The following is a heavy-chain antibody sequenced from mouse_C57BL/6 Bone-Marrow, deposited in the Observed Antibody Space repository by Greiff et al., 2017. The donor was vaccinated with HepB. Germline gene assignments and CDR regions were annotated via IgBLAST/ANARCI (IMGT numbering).Heavy chain of an antibody. CDR3: TTGNPYYFDY. CDR1: GYTFTSYW. V-gene: IGHV1-7*01. D-gene: IGHD1-1*01. CDR2: INPSSGYT. J-gene: IGHJ2*01. Sequence: VQLQESGAELAKPGASVKLSCKASGYTFTSYWMHWVKQRPGQGLEWIGYINPSSGYTKYNQKFKDKATLTADKSSSTAYMQLSSLTSEDTAVYYCTTGNPYYFDYWGQGTTLTVSS.